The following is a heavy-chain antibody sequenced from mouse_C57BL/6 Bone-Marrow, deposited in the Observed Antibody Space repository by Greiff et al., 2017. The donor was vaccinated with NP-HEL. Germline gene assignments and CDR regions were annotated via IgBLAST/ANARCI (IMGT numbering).Heavy chain of an antibody. V-gene: IGHV2-2*01. D-gene: IGHD1-1*01. Sequence: VQLQQSGPGLVQPSQSLSITCTVSGFSLTSYGVHWVRQSPGKGLEWLGVIWSGGSTDYNAAFISRLSISKDNSKSQVFFKMHSLQADDTAIYYCARNDYYGRGYAMDYWGQGTSVTVSS. CDR1: GFSLTSYG. CDR3: ARNDYYGRGYAMDY. J-gene: IGHJ4*01. CDR2: IWSGGST.